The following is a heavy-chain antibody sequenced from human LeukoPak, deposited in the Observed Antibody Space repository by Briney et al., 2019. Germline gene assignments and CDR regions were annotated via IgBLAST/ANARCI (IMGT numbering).Heavy chain of an antibody. CDR2: ISSSSSYI. J-gene: IGHJ6*02. Sequence: GESLRLSCAASGFTLSSYSMNWVRQAPGKGLEWVSSISSSSSYIYYADSVKGRFTISRDNAKNSLYLQMNSLRAEDTAVYYCARDEFYYYYAMDVWGQGTTVTVSS. CDR1: GFTLSSYS. CDR3: ARDEFYYYYAMDV. V-gene: IGHV3-21*01.